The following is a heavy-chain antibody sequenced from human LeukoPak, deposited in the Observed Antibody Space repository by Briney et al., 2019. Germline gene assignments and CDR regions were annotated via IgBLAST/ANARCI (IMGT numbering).Heavy chain of an antibody. CDR2: IIPIFGIA. D-gene: IGHD4-23*01. CDR3: ARDTAPDYGGNSGPYFDY. Sequence: SVKVSCKASGGTFSSYAISWVRQAPGQGLEWMGRIIPIFGIANYAQKFQGRVTITADKSTSTAYMELSSLRSEDTAVYYCARDTAPDYGGNSGPYFDYWGQGTLVTVSS. J-gene: IGHJ4*02. V-gene: IGHV1-69*04. CDR1: GGTFSSYA.